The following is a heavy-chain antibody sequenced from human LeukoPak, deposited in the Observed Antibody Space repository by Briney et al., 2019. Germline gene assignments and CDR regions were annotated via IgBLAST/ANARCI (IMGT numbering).Heavy chain of an antibody. CDR1: GFPFNSFW. J-gene: IGHJ4*02. CDR3: ARGGVNPVDH. V-gene: IGHV3-74*01. D-gene: IGHD1-14*01. Sequence: GGSLRLSCAASGFPFNSFWMHWVRQAPGKGLVWVSDTNEYSNTIRYADSVKGRFTISRDNAKSILYLQMNNLRAEDTAMYFCARGGVNPVDHWGQGTLVTVSS. CDR2: TNEYSNTI.